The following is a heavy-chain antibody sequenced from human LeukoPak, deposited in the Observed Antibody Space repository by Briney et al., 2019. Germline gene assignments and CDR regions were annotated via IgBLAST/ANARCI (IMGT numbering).Heavy chain of an antibody. D-gene: IGHD6-19*01. CDR2: ISSGSTYI. V-gene: IGHV3-21*01. Sequence: GGSLRLSCAASGFTFSAYTIKWVRQAPGKGLEWVSSISSGSTYIHYADSVRGRFTISRDNAKNSLYLQVNSLRAEDTAVYYCARDNSGWYDYWGQGTLVTVSS. J-gene: IGHJ4*02. CDR3: ARDNSGWYDY. CDR1: GFTFSAYT.